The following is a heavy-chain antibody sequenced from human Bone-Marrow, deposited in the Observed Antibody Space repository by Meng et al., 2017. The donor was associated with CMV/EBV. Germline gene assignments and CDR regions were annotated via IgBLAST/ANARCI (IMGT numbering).Heavy chain of an antibody. Sequence: ASVKVSCKASGGTFSSYAISWVRQAPGQGLEWMGWISAYNGNTNYAQKLQGRVTMTTDTSTSTAYMELRSLRSEDTAVYYCAREGPREGDCTSISCYSDVYGMDVWGQGTTVTVSS. CDR2: ISAYNGNT. CDR3: AREGPREGDCTSISCYSDVYGMDV. J-gene: IGHJ6*02. CDR1: GGTFSSYA. V-gene: IGHV1-18*01. D-gene: IGHD2-2*02.